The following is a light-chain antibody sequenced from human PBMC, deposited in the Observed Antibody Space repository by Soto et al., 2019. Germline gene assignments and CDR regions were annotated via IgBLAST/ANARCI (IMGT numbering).Light chain of an antibody. J-gene: IGKJ4*01. CDR3: QESYSTPAVS. V-gene: IGKV1-27*01. CDR2: AAS. Sequence: IQLTQSPSSLAASVGDRVTITCRASQGISNYLAWYQQKPGKVPKLLIYAASTLQSGVPSRFSGSGSGTDFTLTISSLQHEDVATYYCQESYSTPAVSFGGGTKVDIK. CDR1: QGISNY.